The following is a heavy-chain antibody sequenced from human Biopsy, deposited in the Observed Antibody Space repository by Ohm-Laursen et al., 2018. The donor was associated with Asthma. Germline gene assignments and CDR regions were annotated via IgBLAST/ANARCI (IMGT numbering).Heavy chain of an antibody. Sequence: ASVKVSCKSSGGTFSRYAISWVRQAPGQGLEWMGGIIPVFGTSNYAQKFQGRVTFTADGSTSSAYMELSSLTSEDSAVYYCARGGYYGDRRHHNGLDVWGQGTTVTVSS. D-gene: IGHD4-17*01. CDR1: GGTFSRYA. CDR3: ARGGYYGDRRHHNGLDV. CDR2: IIPVFGTS. J-gene: IGHJ6*02. V-gene: IGHV1-69*13.